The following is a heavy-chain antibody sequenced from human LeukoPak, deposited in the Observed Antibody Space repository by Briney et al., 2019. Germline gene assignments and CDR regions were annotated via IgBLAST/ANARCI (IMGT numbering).Heavy chain of an antibody. J-gene: IGHJ4*02. D-gene: IGHD3-22*01. Sequence: SETLSLTCTVSGGSISSSSYYWGWIRQPPGKGLEWIGSIYYSGSTYYNPSLKSRVTISVDTSKNQFSLKLSSVTAADTAAYYCARYYYDSSGYRAKYYFDYWGQGTLVTVSS. V-gene: IGHV4-39*07. CDR3: ARYYYDSSGYRAKYYFDY. CDR1: GGSISSSSYY. CDR2: IYYSGST.